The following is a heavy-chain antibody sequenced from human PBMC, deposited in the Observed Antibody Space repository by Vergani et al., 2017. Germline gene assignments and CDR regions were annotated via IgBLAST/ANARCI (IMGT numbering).Heavy chain of an antibody. Sequence: QLQLQESGPGLVKPSETLSLTCTVSGGSISSSSYYWGWIRQPPGKGLEWIGSIYYSGSTYYNPSLKSRVTISVDTSKNQFSLKLSSVTAADTAVYYCARGGLITMVRGVITWFDPWGQGTLVTVSS. CDR3: ARGGLITMVRGVITWFDP. J-gene: IGHJ5*02. D-gene: IGHD3-10*01. CDR1: GGSISSSSYY. V-gene: IGHV4-39*07. CDR2: IYYSGST.